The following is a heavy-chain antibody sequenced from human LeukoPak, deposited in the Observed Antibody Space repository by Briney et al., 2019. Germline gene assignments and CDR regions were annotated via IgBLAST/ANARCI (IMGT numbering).Heavy chain of an antibody. Sequence: PSETLSLTCTVSGGSISSSSYYWGWIRQPPGKGLEWIGSIYYSGSTYYNPSLKSRVTISVDTSKNQFSLKLSSVTAADTAVYYCARDGLGDYGRGAFDIWGQGTMVTVSS. CDR2: IYYSGST. D-gene: IGHD4-17*01. CDR3: ARDGLGDYGRGAFDI. CDR1: GGSISSSSYY. V-gene: IGHV4-39*07. J-gene: IGHJ3*02.